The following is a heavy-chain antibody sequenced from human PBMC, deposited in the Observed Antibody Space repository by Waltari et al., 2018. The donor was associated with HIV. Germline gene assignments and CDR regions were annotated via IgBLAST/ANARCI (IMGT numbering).Heavy chain of an antibody. J-gene: IGHJ4*02. CDR3: ARLRSSDWLSSKHFDS. CDR1: GYTFPENQ. CDR2: IDPRSGDT. Sequence: QVLLVQTGAEVKQPGDSATVSCKATGYTFPENQIHWVAQDHGQGLEWMGWIDPRSGDTKYAHKFQGRVTITRDTSISAVYIDLRSLKTDDTAVYYCARLRSSDWLSSKHFDSWGQGTLVTVSS. V-gene: IGHV1-2*07. D-gene: IGHD3-9*01.